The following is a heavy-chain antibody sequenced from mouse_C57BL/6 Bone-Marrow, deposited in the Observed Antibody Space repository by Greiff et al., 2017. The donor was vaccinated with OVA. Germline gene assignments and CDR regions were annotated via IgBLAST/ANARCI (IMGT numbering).Heavy chain of an antibody. V-gene: IGHV1-81*01. CDR1: GYTFTSYG. CDR3: ARSGPYYYAMDY. Sequence: QVHVKQSGAELARPGASVKLSCKASGYTFTSYGISWVKQRTGQGLEWIGEIYPRSGNTYYNEKFKGKATLTADKSSSTAYMELRSLTSEDSAVYVCARSGPYYYAMDYWGQGTSVTVSS. J-gene: IGHJ4*01. CDR2: IYPRSGNT. D-gene: IGHD3-1*01.